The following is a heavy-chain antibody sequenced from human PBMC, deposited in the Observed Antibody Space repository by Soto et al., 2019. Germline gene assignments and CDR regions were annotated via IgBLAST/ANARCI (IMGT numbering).Heavy chain of an antibody. CDR3: AKSSRGDSAHGYFDY. D-gene: IGHD6-19*01. J-gene: IGHJ4*02. CDR1: GFTFSSYA. Sequence: EVQLLESGGGLVQPGGSLRLSCAASGFTFSSYAMSWVRQAPGKGLEWVSAISGSGGSTYYADSVKGRFTISRDNSKNPLYLQMNSRRAEDTAVYYCAKSSRGDSAHGYFDYWGQGTLVTVSS. CDR2: ISGSGGST. V-gene: IGHV3-23*01.